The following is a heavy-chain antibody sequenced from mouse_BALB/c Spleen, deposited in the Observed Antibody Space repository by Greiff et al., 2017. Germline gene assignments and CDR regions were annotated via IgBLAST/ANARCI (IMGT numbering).Heavy chain of an antibody. Sequence: QVQLKQPGSELVRPGASVKLSCKASGYTFTSYWMHWVKQRPGQGLEWIGEINPSNGRTNYNEKFKSKATLTVDKSSSTAYMQLSSLTSEDSAVYYCAKAGDGYSYAMDYWGQGTSVTVSS. V-gene: IGHV1S81*02. D-gene: IGHD2-3*01. J-gene: IGHJ4*01. CDR3: AKAGDGYSYAMDY. CDR2: INPSNGRT. CDR1: GYTFTSYW.